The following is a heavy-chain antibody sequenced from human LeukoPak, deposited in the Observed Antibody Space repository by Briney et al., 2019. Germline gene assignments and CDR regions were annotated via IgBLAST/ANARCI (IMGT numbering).Heavy chain of an antibody. D-gene: IGHD3-3*01. V-gene: IGHV1-69*13. Sequence: SVKVSCKASGGTFSSYAISWVRQAPGQGLEWMGGIIPIFGTANYAQKFQGRVTITADESTSTAYMGLSSLRSEDTAVYYCARANYDFWSGYSTRNSYYYYMDVWGKGTTVTVSS. CDR3: ARANYDFWSGYSTRNSYYYYMDV. CDR1: GGTFSSYA. J-gene: IGHJ6*03. CDR2: IIPIFGTA.